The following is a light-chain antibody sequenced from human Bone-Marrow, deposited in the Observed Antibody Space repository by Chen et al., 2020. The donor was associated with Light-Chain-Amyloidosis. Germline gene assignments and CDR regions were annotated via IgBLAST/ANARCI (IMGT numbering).Light chain of an antibody. V-gene: IGKV3-15*01. CDR2: GAT. J-gene: IGKJ1*01. CDR3: QQYNNWPLT. Sequence: VMTQSPVALSVSPGDTAPLSCRASQSIRGNLAWDQQRPGQAPRLLIYGATARATGIPARFSGSGFEPDFTLTIRTIQSEDFAVYYCQQYNNWPLTFGQGTRVDIK. CDR1: QSIRGN.